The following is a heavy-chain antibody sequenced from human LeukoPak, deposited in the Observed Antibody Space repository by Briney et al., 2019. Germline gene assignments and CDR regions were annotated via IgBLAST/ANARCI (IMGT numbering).Heavy chain of an antibody. CDR3: ARDRTSGYNWFDP. V-gene: IGHV1-2*02. Sequence: ASVKVSCKASGYTFTGYYMHWVRQAPGQGLEWMGWINPNSGDTNYAQKFQGRVTMSRDTSISTAYMELSRLTSDDTAMYYCARDRTSGYNWFDPWGQGTLVTVSS. CDR2: INPNSGDT. D-gene: IGHD3-22*01. J-gene: IGHJ5*02. CDR1: GYTFTGYY.